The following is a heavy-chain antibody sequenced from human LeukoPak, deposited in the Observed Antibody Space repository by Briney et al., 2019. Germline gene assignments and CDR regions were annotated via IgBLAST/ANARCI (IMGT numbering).Heavy chain of an antibody. J-gene: IGHJ4*02. Sequence: SGGSLKLSCVASGFTFSSHSMNWVRQAPAMGLEWISYISSGSSTTNYADAVKGRFTISRDNAKNSLYLQMNSLRAEDTAVYYCARDDSGGWGQGTLVTVSS. V-gene: IGHV3-48*04. CDR3: ARDDSGG. CDR1: GFTFSSHS. D-gene: IGHD3-22*01. CDR2: ISSGSSTT.